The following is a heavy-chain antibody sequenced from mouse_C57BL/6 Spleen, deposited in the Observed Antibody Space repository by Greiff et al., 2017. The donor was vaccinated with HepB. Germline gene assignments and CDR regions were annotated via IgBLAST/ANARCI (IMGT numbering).Heavy chain of an antibody. V-gene: IGHV1-15*01. CDR1: GYTFTDYE. CDR3: TRSYYYGSSYWYFDV. J-gene: IGHJ1*03. D-gene: IGHD1-1*01. CDR2: IDPETGGT. Sequence: VKLQESGAELVRPGASVTLSCKASGYTFTDYEMHWVKQTPVHGLEWIGAIDPETGGTAYNQKFKGKAILTADKSTSTAYMELRSLTSEDSAVYYCTRSYYYGSSYWYFDVWGTGTTVTVSS.